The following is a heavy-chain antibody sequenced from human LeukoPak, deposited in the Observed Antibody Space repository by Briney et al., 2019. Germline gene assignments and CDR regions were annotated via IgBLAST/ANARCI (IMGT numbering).Heavy chain of an antibody. Sequence: SVKVSCKASGGXFSRYAMSWVRQAPGQGREWMGGIIPMFGIANYAQKFQGRVTITADESTSTAYMELSSLRSEDTAVYYCARDRPYTGGWRGFDYWGQGTLVTVSS. D-gene: IGHD6-19*01. V-gene: IGHV1-69*01. CDR2: IIPMFGIA. J-gene: IGHJ4*02. CDR1: GGXFSRYA. CDR3: ARDRPYTGGWRGFDY.